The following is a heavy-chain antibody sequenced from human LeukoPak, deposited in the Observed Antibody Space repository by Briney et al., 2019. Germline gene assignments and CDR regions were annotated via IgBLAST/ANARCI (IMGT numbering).Heavy chain of an antibody. CDR1: GGSISSYY. V-gene: IGHV4-59*08. J-gene: IGHJ3*02. CDR2: IYYSGST. CDR3: ASGYYRGGAFDI. Sequence: PSETLSLTCTVSGGSISSYYWSWIRQPPGKGLEWIGYIYYSGSTNYNPSLKSRVTISVDTSKNQFSLRLSSVTAADTAVYYCASGYYRGGAFDIWGQGTMVTVSS. D-gene: IGHD3-22*01.